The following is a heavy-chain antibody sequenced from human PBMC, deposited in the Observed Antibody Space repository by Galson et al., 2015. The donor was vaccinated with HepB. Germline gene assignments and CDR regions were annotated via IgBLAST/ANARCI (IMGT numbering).Heavy chain of an antibody. Sequence: PALVKPTQPLTLTCSFSGFSLTTRGVAVGWIRQPPGKALEWLILIYWDDDRRYSPSLKSRLTITKDTSKNQVVFTMTNMDPVDTATYYCAHRLSGDAFDIWGQGTMVTVSS. V-gene: IGHV2-5*02. CDR2: IYWDDDR. CDR3: AHRLSGDAFDI. J-gene: IGHJ3*02. D-gene: IGHD6-25*01. CDR1: GFSLTTRGVA.